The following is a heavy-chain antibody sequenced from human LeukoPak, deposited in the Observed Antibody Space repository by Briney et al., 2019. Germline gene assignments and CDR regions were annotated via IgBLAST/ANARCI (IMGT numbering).Heavy chain of an antibody. CDR1: GFTFSSYG. CDR3: AKEIAVAGTRWFDP. J-gene: IGHJ5*02. Sequence: GGSLRLSCAASGFTFSSYGMHWVRQAPGKGLEWVAVISYDGSNKYYADSVKGRFTISRDNSKNTLYLQTNSLRAEDTAVYYCAKEIAVAGTRWFDPWGQGTLVTVSS. V-gene: IGHV3-30*18. D-gene: IGHD6-19*01. CDR2: ISYDGSNK.